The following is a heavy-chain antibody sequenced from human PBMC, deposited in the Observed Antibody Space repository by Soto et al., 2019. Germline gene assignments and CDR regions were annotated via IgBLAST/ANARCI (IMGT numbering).Heavy chain of an antibody. CDR2: INSDGSST. CDR3: ARDLDYDFGSGDVDY. J-gene: IGHJ4*02. Sequence: GGSLRLSCAASGFTFSSYWMHWVRQAPGKGLVWVSRINSDGSSTSYADSVKGRFTISRDNAKNTRYLQMNRLRSEDTAVYYCARDLDYDFGSGDVDYWGQGTLVTVSS. D-gene: IGHD3-3*01. CDR1: GFTFSSYW. V-gene: IGHV3-74*01.